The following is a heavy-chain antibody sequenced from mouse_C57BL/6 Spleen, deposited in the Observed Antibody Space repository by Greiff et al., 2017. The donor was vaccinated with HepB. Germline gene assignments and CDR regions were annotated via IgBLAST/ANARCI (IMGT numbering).Heavy chain of an antibody. CDR3: ARGSSYFDY. Sequence: EVQGVESGGGLVKPGGSLKLSCAASGFTFSSYAMSWVRQTPEKRLEWVATISDGGSYTYYPDNVKGRFTISRDNAKNNLYLQMSHLKSEDTAMYYWARGSSYFDYWGQGTTLTVSS. V-gene: IGHV5-4*01. CDR2: ISDGGSYT. J-gene: IGHJ2*01. D-gene: IGHD1-1*01. CDR1: GFTFSSYA.